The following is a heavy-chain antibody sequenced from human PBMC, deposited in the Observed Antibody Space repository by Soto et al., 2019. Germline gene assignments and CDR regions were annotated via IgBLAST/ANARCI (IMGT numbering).Heavy chain of an antibody. CDR3: ARDSSSRYANYYYYYGMDV. CDR1: GGSISSYY. V-gene: IGHV4-59*01. J-gene: IGHJ6*02. CDR2: IFYTGST. D-gene: IGHD6-13*01. Sequence: SETLSLTCTVSGGSISSYYWSWIRQPPGKGLEWIGYIFYTGSTNYNPSLKSRVTISVDTSKNQFSLKLSSVTAADTAVYYCARDSSSRYANYYYYYGMDVWGQGTTVTVSS.